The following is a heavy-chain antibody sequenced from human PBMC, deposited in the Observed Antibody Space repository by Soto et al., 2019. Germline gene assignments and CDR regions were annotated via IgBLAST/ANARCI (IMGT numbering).Heavy chain of an antibody. CDR1: GFTFSVYA. J-gene: IGHJ4*02. CDR2: ISESGGSA. CDR3: ATGYCRSDNCHFTH. Sequence: EVQLLESGGGLVQPGGSLRLSCAASGFTFSVYAMSWVRQVPGKGLEWVSTISESGGSAYYADSVKGRFTISRDNSKNTLYLQMNSLRAEDTAVYYCATGYCRSDNCHFTHWGQGTLVTVSS. V-gene: IGHV3-23*01. D-gene: IGHD2-2*03.